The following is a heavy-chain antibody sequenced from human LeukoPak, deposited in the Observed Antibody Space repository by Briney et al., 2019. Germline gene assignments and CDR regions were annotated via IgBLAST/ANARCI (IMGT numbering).Heavy chain of an antibody. Sequence: GGSLRLSCAASGFTVSSNSMSWVRQAPGKGLEWVSFIYSDNTHYSDSVKGRFTISRDNSKNTLYLQMNSLRAEDTAVYYCAKWNSGWFAFFDYWGQGTLVTVSS. CDR3: AKWNSGWFAFFDY. V-gene: IGHV3-53*01. CDR1: GFTVSSNS. D-gene: IGHD6-19*01. CDR2: IYSDNT. J-gene: IGHJ4*02.